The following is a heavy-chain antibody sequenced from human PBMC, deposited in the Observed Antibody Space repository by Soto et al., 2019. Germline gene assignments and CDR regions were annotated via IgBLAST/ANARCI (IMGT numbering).Heavy chain of an antibody. J-gene: IGHJ4*02. D-gene: IGHD2-15*01. V-gene: IGHV1-69*06. CDR3: ARGGGPRGYCSGGSCYSNYYFDY. CDR1: GGTFSSYA. Sequence: QVQLVQSGAEVKKPGSSVKVSCKASGGTFSSYAISWVRQAPGQGLEWMGGIIPIFGTAKYAQKFQGRVTITADKSTSTADMELSSLSTGDTAVYYCARGGGPRGYCSGGSCYSNYYFDYWGQGTLVTVS. CDR2: IIPIFGTA.